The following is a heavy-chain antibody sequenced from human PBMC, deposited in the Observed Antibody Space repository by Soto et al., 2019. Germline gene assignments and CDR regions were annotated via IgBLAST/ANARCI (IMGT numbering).Heavy chain of an antibody. D-gene: IGHD4-17*01. CDR2: ISSNVNRS. Sequence: EVQLLESGGGLVQPGGSLRLSCAASGFTFSDYAMTWVRQAPGKGLEWVSLISSNVNRSYYADSVMGRFTISRDNSRNTLFLQMNGLRAEDTAVYYCARTTVTTWGGSLDYWGQGLLVTVSS. CDR3: ARTTVTTWGGSLDY. CDR1: GFTFSDYA. V-gene: IGHV3-23*01. J-gene: IGHJ4*02.